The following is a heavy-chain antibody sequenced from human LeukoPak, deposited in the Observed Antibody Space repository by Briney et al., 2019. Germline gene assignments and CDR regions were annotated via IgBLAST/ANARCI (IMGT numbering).Heavy chain of an antibody. CDR2: MSPNSGNT. CDR3: ARGRITIFGVVNPYNWFDP. CDR1: GYTFTSYD. V-gene: IGHV1-8*01. J-gene: IGHJ5*02. D-gene: IGHD3-3*01. Sequence: ASVKVSCKASGYTFTSYDINWVRQATGQGLEWMGWMSPNSGNTGYAQKFQGRVTMTRNTSISTAYMELSSLRSEDTAVYYCARGRITIFGVVNPYNWFDPWGQGTLVTVSS.